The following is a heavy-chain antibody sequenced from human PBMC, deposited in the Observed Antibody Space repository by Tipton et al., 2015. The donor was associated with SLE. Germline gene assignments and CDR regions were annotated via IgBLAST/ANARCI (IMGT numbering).Heavy chain of an antibody. V-gene: IGHV1-69*06. CDR1: GDTFRTYP. J-gene: IGHJ3*01. Sequence: QLVQSGAEVKEPGSSVKVSCKSSGDTFRTYPISWVRQAPGQGLEWVGMIIPILGTTTYAPKFQGRALITADMSTSTAYMEVTSLTSGETAVYYCARAHGDLRQGVAHAYNVWGQGTKVTVSS. CDR2: IIPILGTT. D-gene: IGHD2-21*02. CDR3: ARAHGDLRQGVAHAYNV.